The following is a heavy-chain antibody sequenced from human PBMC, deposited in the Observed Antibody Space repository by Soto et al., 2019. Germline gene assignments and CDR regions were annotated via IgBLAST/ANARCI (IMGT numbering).Heavy chain of an antibody. D-gene: IGHD3-3*01. J-gene: IGHJ6*02. CDR2: ISSDSRTI. V-gene: IGHV3-48*03. CDR3: ARIKLVEWFFINVDVYDMDV. Sequence: LSLTCTVSGGSVSSSSYYWGWVRQPPGKGLEWVSFISSDSRTIYYADSVEGRFTVSRDNARNSVSLQMDSLRDEDAAVYYCARIKLVEWFFINVDVYDMDVWGQGTPVTVS. CDR1: GGSVSSSSYY.